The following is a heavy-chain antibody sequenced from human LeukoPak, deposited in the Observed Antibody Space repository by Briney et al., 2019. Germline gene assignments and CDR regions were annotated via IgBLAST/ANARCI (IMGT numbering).Heavy chain of an antibody. V-gene: IGHV3-66*01. J-gene: IGHJ4*02. CDR2: IYSGGST. D-gene: IGHD4/OR15-4a*01. Sequence: GGSLRLSCAASEFSVGSNYMTWVRQAPGKGLEWVSLIYSGGSTYYADSVKGRFTISRDNSKNTLYLQMNSLRAEDTAVYYCARDTLGEGEDANYAVYYFDYWGQGTPVTVSS. CDR3: ARDTLGEGEDANYAVYYFDY. CDR1: EFSVGSNY.